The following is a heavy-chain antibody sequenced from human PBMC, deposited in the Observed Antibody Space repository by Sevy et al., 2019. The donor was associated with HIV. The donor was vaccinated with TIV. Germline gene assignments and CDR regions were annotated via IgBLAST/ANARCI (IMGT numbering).Heavy chain of an antibody. D-gene: IGHD3-22*01. CDR1: GFTFSSYA. CDR2: ISGSGGST. Sequence: GGSLRLSCAASGFTFSSYAMSWVRQAPGKGLEWVSAISGSGGSTYYADSVKGRFTISRDNSKNTLYLQMNSLRAEDTAVYYCAKDTYYYDSSGYYYSHQKIYYYYYGMDVWGQGTTVTVSS. J-gene: IGHJ6*02. V-gene: IGHV3-23*01. CDR3: AKDTYYYDSSGYYYSHQKIYYYYYGMDV.